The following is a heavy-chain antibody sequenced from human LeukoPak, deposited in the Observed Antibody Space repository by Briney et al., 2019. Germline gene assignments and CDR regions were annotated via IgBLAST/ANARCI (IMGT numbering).Heavy chain of an antibody. V-gene: IGHV1-2*02. CDR1: GYTFTGYY. Sequence: SVKVSCKASGYTFTGYYMHWVRQAPGQGLEWMGWINPNSGGTNYAQKFQGRVTMTRDTSISTAYMELSRLRSDDTAVYYCAREGNYDILTGYDPWGQGTLVTVSS. CDR3: AREGNYDILTGYDP. J-gene: IGHJ5*02. D-gene: IGHD3-9*01. CDR2: INPNSGGT.